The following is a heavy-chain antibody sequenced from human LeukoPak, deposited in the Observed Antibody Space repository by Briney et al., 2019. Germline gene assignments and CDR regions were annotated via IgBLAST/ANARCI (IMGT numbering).Heavy chain of an antibody. D-gene: IGHD3-22*01. CDR3: ARSYDSSGYLTPLDY. J-gene: IGHJ4*02. Sequence: GASVTVSCKASGYTFTGYYMHWVRQAPGQGLEWMGRINPNSGGTNYAQKFQGRVTMTRDTSISTAYMELSRLRSDDTAVYYCARSYDSSGYLTPLDYWGQGTLVTVSS. CDR2: INPNSGGT. CDR1: GYTFTGYY. V-gene: IGHV1-2*06.